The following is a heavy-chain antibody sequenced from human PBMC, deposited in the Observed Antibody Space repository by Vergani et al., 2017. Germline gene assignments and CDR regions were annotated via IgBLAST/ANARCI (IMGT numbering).Heavy chain of an antibody. Sequence: QVQLQQWGAGLLKPSETLSLTCAVYGGSFSGYYWSWIRQPPGKGLEWIGEINHSGSTNYNPSLKSRVTISVDTSKNQFSLKLSSVTAADTAVYYCARSSIVVVVADLPTGFDYWGQGTLVTVSS. D-gene: IGHD2-15*01. J-gene: IGHJ4*02. V-gene: IGHV4-34*01. CDR2: INHSGST. CDR3: ARSSIVVVVADLPTGFDY. CDR1: GGSFSGYY.